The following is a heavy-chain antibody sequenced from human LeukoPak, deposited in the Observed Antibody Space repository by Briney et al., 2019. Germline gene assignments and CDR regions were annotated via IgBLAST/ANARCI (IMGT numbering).Heavy chain of an antibody. J-gene: IGHJ4*02. CDR3: AKDRGY. V-gene: IGHV3-23*01. Sequence: GGSLRLSCATSGFTFSAFHMTWVRQAPGKGLEWVSAISVKGTTTYYADSVKGRITISRDNSKNTMYLQMNSLRAADTAVYYCAKDRGYWGLGTLVTVSS. CDR2: ISVKGTTT. CDR1: GFTFSAFH.